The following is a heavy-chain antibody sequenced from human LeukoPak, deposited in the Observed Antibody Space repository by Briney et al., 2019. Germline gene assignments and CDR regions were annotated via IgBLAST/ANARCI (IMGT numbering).Heavy chain of an antibody. V-gene: IGHV3-23*01. CDR1: GFTFSSYS. CDR3: AKDLRSPMVQFEVDV. D-gene: IGHD3-10*01. Sequence: GGSLRLSCAASGFTFSSYSFNWVRQAPGKGLEWVSAISGSGGSTYYADSVKGRFTMSRDNSRNTLYLQMNSLRAEDTAVYYCAKDLRSPMVQFEVDVWGQGTTVTVSS. CDR2: ISGSGGST. J-gene: IGHJ6*02.